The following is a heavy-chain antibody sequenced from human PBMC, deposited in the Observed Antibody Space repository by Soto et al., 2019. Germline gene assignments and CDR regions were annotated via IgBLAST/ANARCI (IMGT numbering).Heavy chain of an antibody. CDR3: AKKGSSSGWLRVIDY. D-gene: IGHD6-19*01. V-gene: IGHV3-23*01. J-gene: IGHJ4*02. Sequence: EVQLLESGGGLVQPGGSLRLSCAASGFTFSSYAMSWVRQAPGKGLEWVSAISGSGGSTYYADSVKGRFTISRDNSKNTLYLQMSSLRAEDTAVYYCAKKGSSSGWLRVIDYWGQGTLVTVSS. CDR1: GFTFSSYA. CDR2: ISGSGGST.